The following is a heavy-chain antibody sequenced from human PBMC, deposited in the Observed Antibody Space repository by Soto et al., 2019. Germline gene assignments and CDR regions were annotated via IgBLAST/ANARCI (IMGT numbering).Heavy chain of an antibody. J-gene: IGHJ6*02. CDR3: ATSSYGVNYYYGMDV. Sequence: ETLSLTCTVSGGSISSSSYYWGWIRQPPGKGLEWIGSIYYSGSTYYNPSLKSRVTISVDTSKNQFSLKLSSVTAADTAVYYCATSSYGVNYYYGMDVWGQGTTVTVSS. V-gene: IGHV4-39*01. D-gene: IGHD6-6*01. CDR2: IYYSGST. CDR1: GGSISSSSYY.